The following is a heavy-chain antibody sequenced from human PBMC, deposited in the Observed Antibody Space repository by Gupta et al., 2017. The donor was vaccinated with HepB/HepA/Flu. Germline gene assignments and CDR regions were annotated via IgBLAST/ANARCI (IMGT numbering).Heavy chain of an antibody. Sequence: EVQLVESGGGLVQPGGSLRLSCAASGLAFSQSWMTWVRQAPGKGLEWVANIKKDGRVHHYVGSVKGRFTISRDNTKSSLYLQMNSLRAEDTAVYYGTELHNKLQLLPHDHWDQGVLVSVSS. CDR1: GLAFSQSW. J-gene: IGHJ4*02. CDR2: IKKDGRVH. D-gene: IGHD2-15*01. CDR3: TELHNKLQLLPHDH. V-gene: IGHV3-7*01.